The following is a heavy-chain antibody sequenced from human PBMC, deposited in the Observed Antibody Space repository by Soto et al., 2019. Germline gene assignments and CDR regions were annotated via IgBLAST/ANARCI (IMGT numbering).Heavy chain of an antibody. V-gene: IGHV1-18*01. D-gene: IGHD6-19*01. CDR3: ARGIHSSGWYPER. CDR1: GYTLTELS. Sequence: ASVKVSCKVSGYTLTELSMHWVRQAPGQGLEWMGWVSANNGHTNYAQNLQGRVSMTTDTSTSTAYMELSSLRSEDTAVYYCARGIHSSGWYPERWGQGTLVTVSS. CDR2: VSANNGHT. J-gene: IGHJ4*02.